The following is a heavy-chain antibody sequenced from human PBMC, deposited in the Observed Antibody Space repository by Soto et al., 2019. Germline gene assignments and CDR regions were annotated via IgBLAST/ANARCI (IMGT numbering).Heavy chain of an antibody. D-gene: IGHD1-1*01. J-gene: IGHJ5*02. Sequence: SETLSLTCTVSGGSISSYYWSWIRQPPGKGLEWIGYIYYSGSTNYNPSLKSRVTISVDTSKNQFSLKLSSVTAADTAVYYCAREGNWNWFDPWGQGTLVTVSS. V-gene: IGHV4-59*12. CDR1: GGSISSYY. CDR2: IYYSGST. CDR3: AREGNWNWFDP.